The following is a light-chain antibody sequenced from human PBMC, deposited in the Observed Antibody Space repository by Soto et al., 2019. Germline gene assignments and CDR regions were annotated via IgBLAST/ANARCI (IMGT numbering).Light chain of an antibody. Sequence: QSALTQPRSVSGSPGQSVTISCTGTSSDIGGYNYVSWYQQHPGKAPKVMIYDVIKRPSGVPDRFSGSKSGSTASLTISGLQAEDEADYYCCSYAGSYILVFGGGTKLTVL. CDR3: CSYAGSYILV. J-gene: IGLJ2*01. CDR1: SSDIGGYNY. CDR2: DVI. V-gene: IGLV2-11*01.